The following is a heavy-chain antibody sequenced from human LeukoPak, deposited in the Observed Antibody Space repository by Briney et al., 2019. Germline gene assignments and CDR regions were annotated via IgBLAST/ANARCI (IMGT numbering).Heavy chain of an antibody. D-gene: IGHD2-15*01. CDR2: IYYSGST. Sequence: SETLSLTCTVSGYSISSGYYWGWIRQPPGKGLEWIGYIYYSGSTNYNPSLKRRVTISVDTSKNQFSLKLGSVTAADTAVYYCARTTEGYCRGRSCYSYYYYMDVWGKGTTVTVSS. CDR3: ARTTEGYCRGRSCYSYYYYMDV. CDR1: GYSISSGYY. J-gene: IGHJ6*03. V-gene: IGHV4-61*01.